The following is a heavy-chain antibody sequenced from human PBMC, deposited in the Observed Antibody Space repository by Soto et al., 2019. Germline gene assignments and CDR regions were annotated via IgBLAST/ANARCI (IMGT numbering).Heavy chain of an antibody. D-gene: IGHD2-2*01. V-gene: IGHV3-73*01. Sequence: PGGSLRLSCAASGLTFSGSAMHWVRQASWKGLEWVGRIRSKANSYVTEYAASVKGRFTISRDDSKNTAYLQMNSLKTEDTAVYYCTRHADLGYCSSTSCYDFDYWGQGTLVTVSS. J-gene: IGHJ4*02. CDR1: GLTFSGSA. CDR3: TRHADLGYCSSTSCYDFDY. CDR2: IRSKANSYVT.